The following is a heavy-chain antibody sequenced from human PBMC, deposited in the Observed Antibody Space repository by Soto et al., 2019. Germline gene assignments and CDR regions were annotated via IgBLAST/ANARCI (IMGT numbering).Heavy chain of an antibody. V-gene: IGHV1-58*01. D-gene: IGHD3-22*01. J-gene: IGHJ4*02. CDR2: IVVGSGNT. Sequence: SVKVSCKASGFTFTSSAVQWVRQARGQRLEWIGWIVVGSGNTNYAQKFQERVTITRDMSTSTAYMELSSLRSEDTAVYYCAVDNSGYYYTDYWGQGTLVTVSS. CDR1: GFTFTSSA. CDR3: AVDNSGYYYTDY.